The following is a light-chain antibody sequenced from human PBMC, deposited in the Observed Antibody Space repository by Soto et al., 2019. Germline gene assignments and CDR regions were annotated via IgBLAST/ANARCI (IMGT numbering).Light chain of an antibody. J-gene: IGLJ2*01. CDR3: SSYASSRDVF. CDR2: EVS. V-gene: IGLV2-14*01. Sequence: QSALTQPASVSGSPGQSITISCTGTSSDVGGYNYVSWYQQYPGKAPKLMIYEVSNRPSGVSNRISGSKSGNTASLTISGLQAEDEADYYCSSYASSRDVFFGGGTKLTVL. CDR1: SSDVGGYNY.